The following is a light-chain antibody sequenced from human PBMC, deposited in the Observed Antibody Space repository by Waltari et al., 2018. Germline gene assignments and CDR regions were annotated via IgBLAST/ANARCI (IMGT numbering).Light chain of an antibody. Sequence: QSVLTQPPSVSGAPGQRITISCTGTSSNIGAGYDVHWYLQLPGTAPKLLMLGNNHRPSGGPDRFSASKSDTSASLAITGLQAEDEADYYGQSYDSSLSGVLFGGGTKLTVL. CDR2: GNN. CDR1: SSNIGAGYD. CDR3: QSYDSSLSGVL. J-gene: IGLJ2*01. V-gene: IGLV1-40*01.